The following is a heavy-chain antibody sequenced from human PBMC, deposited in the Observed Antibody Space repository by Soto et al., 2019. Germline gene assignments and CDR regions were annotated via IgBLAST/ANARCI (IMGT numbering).Heavy chain of an antibody. CDR2: TYYRSKWYN. CDR3: ARHTLVRGVKDICWFDP. CDR1: GDSVSSNSAA. V-gene: IGHV6-1*01. J-gene: IGHJ5*02. D-gene: IGHD3-10*01. Sequence: PSQTLSLTCAISGDSVSSNSAAWNWIRQSPSRGLEWLGRTYYRSKWYNDYAVSVKSRITINPDTSKNQFSLQLNSVTPEDTAVYYCARHTLVRGVKDICWFDPWGQGTLVTVSS.